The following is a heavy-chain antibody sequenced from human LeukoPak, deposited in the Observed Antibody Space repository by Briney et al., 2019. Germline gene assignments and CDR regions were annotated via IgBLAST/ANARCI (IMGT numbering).Heavy chain of an antibody. CDR1: GFTFSGSA. J-gene: IGHJ4*02. V-gene: IGHV3-73*01. CDR2: IRSKANSYAT. Sequence: PGGSLRLSCAASGFTFSGSAMHWVRQASGKGLEWVGRIRSKANSYATAYAASVKGRFTISRDDSKNTAYLQMNSLKTEDTAVYYCARGGIRGVLMEYWGQGTLVTVSS. D-gene: IGHD3-10*01. CDR3: ARGGIRGVLMEY.